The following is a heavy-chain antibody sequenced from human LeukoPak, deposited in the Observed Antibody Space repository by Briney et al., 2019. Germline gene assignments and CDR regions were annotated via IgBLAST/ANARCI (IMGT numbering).Heavy chain of an antibody. J-gene: IGHJ4*02. CDR2: ISSTSIYT. CDR1: GFTFSDYY. V-gene: IGHV3-11*06. CDR3: AKLRGYYGSGQQITLDY. D-gene: IGHD3-10*01. Sequence: GGSLRLSCAASGFTFSDYYMSWIRQAPGKGLEWVSDISSTSIYTNYADSVKGRFTISRDNAKNSLYLQMDSLSVEDTAVYYCAKLRGYYGSGQQITLDYWGQGTLVTVSS.